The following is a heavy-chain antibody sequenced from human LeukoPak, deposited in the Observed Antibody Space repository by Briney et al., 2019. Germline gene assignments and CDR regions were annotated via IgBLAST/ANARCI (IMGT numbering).Heavy chain of an antibody. CDR1: GYTFTDYY. J-gene: IGHJ5*02. Sequence: ASVKVSCKTSGYTFTDYYIHWVRQAPGQGPEWMGWINPNSGGTNYAQNLQGRVTMTRDTSISTAYMELSRLRSDDTAVYYCARDYERIIMVRGVPLSPQTVFDPWGQGTLVTVSS. CDR3: ARDYERIIMVRGVPLSPQTVFDP. D-gene: IGHD3-10*01. V-gene: IGHV1-2*02. CDR2: INPNSGGT.